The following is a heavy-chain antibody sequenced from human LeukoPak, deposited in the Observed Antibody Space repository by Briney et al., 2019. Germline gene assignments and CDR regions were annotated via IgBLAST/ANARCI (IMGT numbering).Heavy chain of an antibody. CDR3: ARKNIPSPRIRYSSDWNGRAFDY. CDR1: GGSISSGSYY. CDR2: IYSSGST. D-gene: IGHD6-25*01. V-gene: IGHV4-61*02. J-gene: IGHJ4*02. Sequence: SQTLSLTCTVSGGSISSGSYYWSWIRQPAGKGLEWIGRIYSSGSTNYNPSLKSRVTISLDTSKNQFSLKLSSVTAADTAVYSCARKNIPSPRIRYSSDWNGRAFDYWGQGTLVTVSS.